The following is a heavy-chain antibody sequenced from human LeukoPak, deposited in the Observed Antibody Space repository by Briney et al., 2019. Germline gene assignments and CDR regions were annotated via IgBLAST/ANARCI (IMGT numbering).Heavy chain of an antibody. CDR1: GFTFSSYS. D-gene: IGHD3-10*01. V-gene: IGHV3-48*01. Sequence: PGGSLRLSCAASGFTFSSYSMNWVRQAPGKGLEWVSYISSSSSPIYYADSVKGRFTISRDNAKNSLYLQMNSLRAEDTAVYYCARDRTHYYGSEIGAYYMDVWGKGTTVTVSS. CDR3: ARDRTHYYGSEIGAYYMDV. CDR2: ISSSSSPI. J-gene: IGHJ6*03.